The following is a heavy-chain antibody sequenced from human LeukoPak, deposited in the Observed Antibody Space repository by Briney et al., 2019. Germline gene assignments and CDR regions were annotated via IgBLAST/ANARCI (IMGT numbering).Heavy chain of an antibody. J-gene: IGHJ4*02. V-gene: IGHV1-69*05. D-gene: IGHD5-18*01. CDR3: ARDGNVDTAMVFEFDY. CDR1: GGTFSSYA. Sequence: GASVKVSCKASGGTFSSYAISWVRQASGQGLEWMGRIIPIFGTANYAQKFQGRVTITTDESTSTAYMELSSLRSEDTAVYYCARDGNVDTAMVFEFDYWGQGTLVTVSS. CDR2: IIPIFGTA.